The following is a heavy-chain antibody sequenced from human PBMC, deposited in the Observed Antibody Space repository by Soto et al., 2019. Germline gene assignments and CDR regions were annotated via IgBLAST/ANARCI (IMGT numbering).Heavy chain of an antibody. CDR3: AHILNYYQYDWFDP. Sequence: QITLKESGPTLVKPTQTLTLTCTFSGVSLTTRGVGVGWIRQPPGKALECLALIYWDDDKSYSPSLQSRLSISKDTSKNQVVLTMTNVDPVDTATYYCAHILNYYQYDWFDPWGQGTLVSVSS. J-gene: IGHJ5*02. CDR1: GVSLTTRGVG. CDR2: IYWDDDK. D-gene: IGHD3-16*01. V-gene: IGHV2-5*02.